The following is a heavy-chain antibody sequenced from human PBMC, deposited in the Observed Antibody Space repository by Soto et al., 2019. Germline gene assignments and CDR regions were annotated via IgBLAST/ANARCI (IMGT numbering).Heavy chain of an antibody. CDR1: GFTFSSYA. Sequence: PGGSLRLSCAASGFTFSSYAMSWVRQAPGKGLEWVSAISGSGGSTYYADSVKGRFTISRDNSKNTLYLQMNSLRAEDTAVYYCAKEGYYDSSGYYYPRIDYWGQGTLVTVSS. CDR2: ISGSGGST. V-gene: IGHV3-23*01. J-gene: IGHJ4*02. CDR3: AKEGYYDSSGYYYPRIDY. D-gene: IGHD3-22*01.